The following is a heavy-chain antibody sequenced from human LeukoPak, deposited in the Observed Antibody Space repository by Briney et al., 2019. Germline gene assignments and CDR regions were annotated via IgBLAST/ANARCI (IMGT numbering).Heavy chain of an antibody. V-gene: IGHV1-69*05. Sequence: ASVKVSCKASGGTFSSCAISWVRQAPGQGLEWMGGIIPIFGTANYAQKFQGRVTITTDESTSTAYMELSSLRSEDTAVYYCARGPLDIVVVPAAPYYYYYMDVWGKGTTVTVSS. D-gene: IGHD2-2*01. J-gene: IGHJ6*03. CDR3: ARGPLDIVVVPAAPYYYYYMDV. CDR2: IIPIFGTA. CDR1: GGTFSSCA.